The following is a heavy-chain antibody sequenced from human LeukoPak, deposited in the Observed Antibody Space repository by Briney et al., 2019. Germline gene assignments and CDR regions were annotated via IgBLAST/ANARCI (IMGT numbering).Heavy chain of an antibody. CDR3: ARGAWFGEAWFDP. CDR1: GYTFTSYY. Sequence: ASVKVSCKASGYTFTSYYMHWVRQAPGQGLEWMGIINPSGGSTGYAQKFQGRVTMTRNTSISTAYMELSSLRSEDTAVYYCARGAWFGEAWFDPWGQGTLATVSS. D-gene: IGHD3-10*01. CDR2: INPSGGST. J-gene: IGHJ5*02. V-gene: IGHV1-46*01.